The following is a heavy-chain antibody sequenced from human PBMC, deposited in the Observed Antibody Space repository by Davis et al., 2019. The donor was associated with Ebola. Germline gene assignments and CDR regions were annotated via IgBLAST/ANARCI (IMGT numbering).Heavy chain of an antibody. D-gene: IGHD3-10*01. CDR1: GGSISSGGYY. V-gene: IGHV4-30-4*08. CDR2: IYYSGST. J-gene: IGHJ4*02. Sequence: PSETLSLTCTVSGGSISSGGYYWSWIRQHPGKGLEWIGYIYYSGSTYYNPSLKSRVTISVDTPKNQFSLKLSSVTAADTAVYYCASFTMVRGPYFDYWGQGTLVTVSS. CDR3: ASFTMVRGPYFDY.